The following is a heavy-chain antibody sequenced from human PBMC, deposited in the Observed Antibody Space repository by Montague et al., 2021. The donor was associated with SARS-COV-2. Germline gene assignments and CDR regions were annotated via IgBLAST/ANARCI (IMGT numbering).Heavy chain of an antibody. CDR3: TRDYRSVVGDGLDI. D-gene: IGHD3-16*02. CDR1: GITFSSYW. V-gene: IGHV3-7*01. CDR2: INLEGSEK. Sequence: SLRLSCAASGITFSSYWMSWVRQAPGKGLEWVANINLEGSEKYYVDSVKGRFTISRDNAKSSLYLQMNSLRVEDTAVYYCTRDYRSVVGDGLDIWGQGTKVTVSS. J-gene: IGHJ3*02.